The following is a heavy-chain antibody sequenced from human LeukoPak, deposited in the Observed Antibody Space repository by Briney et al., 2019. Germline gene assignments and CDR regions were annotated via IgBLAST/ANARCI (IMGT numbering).Heavy chain of an antibody. CDR2: INTYNGNT. V-gene: IGHV1-18*01. Sequence: ASVKVSCKASGYSFTNYGIIWVRQAPGQGLEWMGWINTYNGNTKYAQKFKGRVTMSTDPSTTTTYMELRSLRSDDTAVYFCARVWRPRDMRGDAFDIWGQGTMITVSS. CDR1: GYSFTNYG. CDR3: ARVWRPRDMRGDAFDI. J-gene: IGHJ3*02. D-gene: IGHD2-15*01.